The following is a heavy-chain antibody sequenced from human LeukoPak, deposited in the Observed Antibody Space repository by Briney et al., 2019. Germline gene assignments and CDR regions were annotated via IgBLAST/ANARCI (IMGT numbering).Heavy chain of an antibody. CDR1: GFTFSSYA. CDR3: ATFGGGVRGVHNYTYNWFDP. D-gene: IGHD3-10*01. Sequence: GVSLRLSCRAWGFTFSSYAMSCLPQAPGKGRECVSATSVSGGSTYYADSVKGRFTISRDNSKNTLYLQMNSLRAEDTAVYYCATFGGGVRGVHNYTYNWFDPWGQGTLV. J-gene: IGHJ5*02. CDR2: TSVSGGST. V-gene: IGHV3-23*01.